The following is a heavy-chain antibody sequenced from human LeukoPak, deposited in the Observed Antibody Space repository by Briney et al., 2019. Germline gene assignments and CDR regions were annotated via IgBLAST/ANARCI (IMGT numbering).Heavy chain of an antibody. CDR1: GFTVSSNY. CDR3: AREGYRRSFDY. V-gene: IGHV3-66*02. Sequence: HSGGSLRLSCAASGFTVSSNYMSWVRQAPGKGLEWVSVIYSGGSTYYADSVKGRFTISRDNSKNTLYLQMDSLRAEDTAVYYCAREGYRRSFDYWGQGTLVTVSS. J-gene: IGHJ4*02. D-gene: IGHD6-13*01. CDR2: IYSGGST.